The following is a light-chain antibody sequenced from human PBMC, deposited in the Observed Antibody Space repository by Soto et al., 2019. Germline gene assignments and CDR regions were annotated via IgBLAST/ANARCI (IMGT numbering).Light chain of an antibody. CDR3: LQYANLPLT. CDR2: DAS. CDR1: QDIRNY. J-gene: IGKJ4*01. Sequence: DIQMTQSPSSLSASVGDRITITCQARQDIRNYLNWFQQKPGKAPQLLIFDASNLEPGVPSSFSGSGSGTEFTLPISSLQPEDFATYYCLQYANLPLTFGGGTKV. V-gene: IGKV1-33*01.